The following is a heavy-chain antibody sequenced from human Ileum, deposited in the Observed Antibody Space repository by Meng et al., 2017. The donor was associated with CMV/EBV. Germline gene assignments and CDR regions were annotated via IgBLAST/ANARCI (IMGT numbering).Heavy chain of an antibody. CDR2: IIPTLGSA. Sequence: APRNTFLASAISCVRQAPGQGLEWIGRIIPTLGSAKYAQKFQGRLTITTDESTSTEYMDLNSLTSEDTAVYYCARGFGTTWYAFDYWGQGTLVTVSS. J-gene: IGHJ4*02. V-gene: IGHV1-69*05. D-gene: IGHD6-13*01. CDR1: RNTFLASA. CDR3: ARGFGTTWYAFDY.